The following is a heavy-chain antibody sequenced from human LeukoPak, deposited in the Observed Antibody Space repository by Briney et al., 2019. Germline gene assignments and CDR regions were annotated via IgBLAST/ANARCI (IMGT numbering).Heavy chain of an antibody. D-gene: IGHD5-12*01. J-gene: IGHJ4*02. CDR1: GGSISSNSYY. CDR3: ARDRGGYSGYDWEGLGGGWFEVDY. CDR2: IYYSGST. Sequence: SETLSLTCAVSGGSISSNSYYWGWIRQPPGKGLEWIGSIYYSGSTYYNPSLKSRVTISVDTSKNQFSLKLSSVTAADTAVYYCARDRGGYSGYDWEGLGGGWFEVDYWGQGTLVTVSS. V-gene: IGHV4-39*02.